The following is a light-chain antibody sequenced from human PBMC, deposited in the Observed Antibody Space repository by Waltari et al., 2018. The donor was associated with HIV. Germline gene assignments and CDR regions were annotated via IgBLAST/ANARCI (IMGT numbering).Light chain of an antibody. V-gene: IGLV2-14*01. Sequence: QSALTQPASVSGSPGQSITISCPRTTSDVGGYNSFSWYQPHHGKVPKLMIYEVSNRPSWVSNRFSGSKSGNTASLTISGLQAEDEADYYCSSYTSSSTWVFGGGTKLTVL. CDR2: EVS. CDR3: SSYTSSSTWV. J-gene: IGLJ3*02. CDR1: TSDVGGYNS.